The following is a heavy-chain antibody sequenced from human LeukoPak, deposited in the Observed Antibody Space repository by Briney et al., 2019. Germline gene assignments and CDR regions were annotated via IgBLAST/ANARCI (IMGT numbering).Heavy chain of an antibody. D-gene: IGHD1-14*01. J-gene: IGHJ1*01. CDR3: AGEITSSCHH. V-gene: IGHV4-39*01. CDR1: GGSISSSSYY. CDR2: IYYSGST. Sequence: SETLSLTCTVSGGSISSSSYYWGWIRQPPGKGLEWIGSIYYSGSTYYNPSLKSRVTISVDTSKNQFSLKLSSVTAADTAVYYCAGEITSSCHHWGQGTLVTVSS.